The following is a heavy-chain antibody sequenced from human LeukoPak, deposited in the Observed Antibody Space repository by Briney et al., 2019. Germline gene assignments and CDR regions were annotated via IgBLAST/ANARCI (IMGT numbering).Heavy chain of an antibody. CDR1: GGSFSGHY. CDR2: INHSGST. J-gene: IGHJ5*02. Sequence: SETLSLTCAVYGGSFSGHYWSWIRQPPGKGLEWIGEINHSGSTNYNPSLKSRVTISVDTSKNQFSLKLSSVTAADTAVYYCASRSGGGYSYGSNWFDPWGQGTLVTVSS. CDR3: ASRSGGGYSYGSNWFDP. D-gene: IGHD5-18*01. V-gene: IGHV4-34*01.